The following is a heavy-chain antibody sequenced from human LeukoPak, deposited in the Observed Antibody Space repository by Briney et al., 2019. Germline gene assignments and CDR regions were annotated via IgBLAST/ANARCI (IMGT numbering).Heavy chain of an antibody. V-gene: IGHV3-30*02. J-gene: IGHJ4*02. D-gene: IGHD5-18*01. Sequence: PGGSLRLSCAASGFIFSSYGMHWGRQAPGKGLEGVAFIRYDGSKKYYADSVKGRFTISRDNAKTSLYLHMNSLRAEDTAVYYCARHLSGVTGYTYGRGIDYWGQGTLVTVSS. CDR1: GFIFSSYG. CDR2: IRYDGSKK. CDR3: ARHLSGVTGYTYGRGIDY.